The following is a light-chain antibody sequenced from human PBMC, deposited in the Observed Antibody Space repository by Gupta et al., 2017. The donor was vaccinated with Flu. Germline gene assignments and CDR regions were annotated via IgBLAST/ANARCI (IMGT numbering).Light chain of an antibody. J-gene: IGLJ2*01. Sequence: TISTTRSPDNVATYYVQWYQQRPGTAPTTVIYEDNERPSGVPDRFSGSIASSSDSASLTSPELKTEDDADCYCQAYNSTSVVFGGGTKLTVL. CDR3: QAYNSTSVV. CDR1: PDNVATYY. CDR2: EDN. V-gene: IGLV6-57*03.